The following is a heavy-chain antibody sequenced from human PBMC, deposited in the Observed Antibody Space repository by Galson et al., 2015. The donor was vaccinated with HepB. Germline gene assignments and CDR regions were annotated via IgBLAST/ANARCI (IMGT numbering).Heavy chain of an antibody. J-gene: IGHJ3*02. CDR3: TRDLADSSGWYSPCTFDI. D-gene: IGHD6-19*01. CDR1: GFTFGDYA. Sequence: SLRLSCAASGFTFGDYAMSWVRQAPGKGLEWVGFIRSKAYGGTTEYAASVKGRFTISRDDSKSIAYLQMNSLKTEDTAVYYCTRDLADSSGWYSPCTFDIWGQGTMVTVSS. V-gene: IGHV3-49*04. CDR2: IRSKAYGGTT.